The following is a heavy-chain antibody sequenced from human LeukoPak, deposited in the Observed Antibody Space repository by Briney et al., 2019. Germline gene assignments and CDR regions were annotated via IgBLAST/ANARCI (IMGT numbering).Heavy chain of an antibody. D-gene: IGHD6-6*01. V-gene: IGHV3-33*01. CDR3: ARGRQQSIAARSGLDP. J-gene: IGHJ5*02. Sequence: PGRSLRLSCAASGFTFSSYGMHWVRQAPGKGLEWVAVIGYDGSNKYYADSVKGRFTISRDNSKNTLYLQMNSLRAEDTAVYYCARGRQQSIAARSGLDPWGQGTLVTVSS. CDR1: GFTFSSYG. CDR2: IGYDGSNK.